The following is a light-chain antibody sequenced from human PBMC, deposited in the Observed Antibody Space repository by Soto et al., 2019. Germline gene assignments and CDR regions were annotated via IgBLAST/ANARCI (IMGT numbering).Light chain of an antibody. CDR1: QSVSSN. CDR2: GAS. V-gene: IGKV3-15*01. CDR3: QQYNNWPPIT. Sequence: EIVMTQSPATLSVSPGERATLSCRASQSVSSNLAWYQQKPGQAPRLLIYGASTRATGIPARFSGSGSGTEFTLTISRLQSDDFAVYYWQQYNNWPPITFGQGTRLEIK. J-gene: IGKJ5*01.